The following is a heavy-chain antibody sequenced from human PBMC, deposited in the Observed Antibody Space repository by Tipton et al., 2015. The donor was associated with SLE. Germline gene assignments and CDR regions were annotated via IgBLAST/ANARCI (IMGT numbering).Heavy chain of an antibody. CDR1: GYSISNGHY. V-gene: IGHV4-38-2*01. D-gene: IGHD3-22*01. CDR2: VYHTGNT. CDR3: AKNSGSYLFDD. J-gene: IGHJ4*02. Sequence: TLSLTCAVSGYSISNGHYWAWVRQPPGKGLEWIGTVYHTGNTYYNPSLKSRVTMSVDTSKNQFSLKLNSVTAADTAVYYCAKNSGSYLFDDWGQGTLVTVSS.